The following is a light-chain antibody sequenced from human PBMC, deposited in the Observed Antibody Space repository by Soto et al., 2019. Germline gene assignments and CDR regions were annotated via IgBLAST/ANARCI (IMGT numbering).Light chain of an antibody. Sequence: DIQMTQSPSSLSASVGDRVTITCRASQSISTFLNGYQQKPGKAPKLLIYAASSLQSGVPSRFSGSGSGTDFTLTINNLHPEDFATYYCEQSYSTPPFTFGPGTKVDIK. V-gene: IGKV1-39*01. CDR1: QSISTF. CDR2: AAS. CDR3: EQSYSTPPFT. J-gene: IGKJ3*01.